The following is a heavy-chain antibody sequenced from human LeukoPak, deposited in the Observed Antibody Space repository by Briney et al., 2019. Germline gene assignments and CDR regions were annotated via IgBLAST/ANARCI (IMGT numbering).Heavy chain of an antibody. V-gene: IGHV3-23*01. J-gene: IGHJ4*02. CDR1: GFTFITYN. CDR3: AKGHIVVVTAMLDY. CDR2: ISGSGGST. D-gene: IGHD2-21*02. Sequence: PGGSLRLSCAASGFTFITYNMNWVRQAPGKGLEWVSAISGSGGSTYYADSVKGRFTISRDNSKNTLYLQMNSLRAEDTAVYYCAKGHIVVVTAMLDYWGQGTLVTVSS.